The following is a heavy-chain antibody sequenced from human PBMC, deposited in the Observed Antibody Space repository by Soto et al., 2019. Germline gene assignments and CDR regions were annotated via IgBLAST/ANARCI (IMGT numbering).Heavy chain of an antibody. CDR2: ISGSGGST. V-gene: IGHV3-23*01. CDR1: GFTFSSYA. J-gene: IGHJ6*03. D-gene: IGHD6-6*01. CDR3: AKRASSSFDYYYMDV. Sequence: GGSLRLCCAASGFTFSSYAMSWVRQAPGKGLEWVSAISGSGGSTNYADSVKGRFTISRDNSKSTLYLQMNSLSAEDTAVYYCAKRASSSFDYYYMDVWGKGTTVTVSS.